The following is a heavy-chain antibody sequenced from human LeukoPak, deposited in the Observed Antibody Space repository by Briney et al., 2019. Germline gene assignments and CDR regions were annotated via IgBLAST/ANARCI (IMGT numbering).Heavy chain of an antibody. D-gene: IGHD2/OR15-2a*01. J-gene: IGHJ5*02. Sequence: GGSLRLSCAASGFTFSSYSMNWVRQAPGRGLEWFSSISRSSTYIYYADSVKGRFTISRDNAKNSLYLQMKSLRAEDTAVYYCARGKTSQNIVTRKTYNWFDPWGQGTLVTVSS. V-gene: IGHV3-21*01. CDR3: ARGKTSQNIVTRKTYNWFDP. CDR1: GFTFSSYS. CDR2: ISRSSTYI.